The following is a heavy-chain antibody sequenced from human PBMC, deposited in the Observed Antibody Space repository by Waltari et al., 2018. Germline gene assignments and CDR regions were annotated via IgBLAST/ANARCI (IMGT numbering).Heavy chain of an antibody. CDR1: GYTFTSYD. CDR3: ARGPYYYGSGSYPKPLFDY. J-gene: IGHJ4*02. Sequence: QVQLVQSGAEVKKPGASVKVSCKASGYTFTSYDINWVRQATGQGLEWMGWRNPNSGNTGYAQKFQGRVTMTRNTSISTAYMELSSLRSEDTAVYYCARGPYYYGSGSYPKPLFDYWGQGTLATVSS. D-gene: IGHD3-10*01. CDR2: RNPNSGNT. V-gene: IGHV1-8*01.